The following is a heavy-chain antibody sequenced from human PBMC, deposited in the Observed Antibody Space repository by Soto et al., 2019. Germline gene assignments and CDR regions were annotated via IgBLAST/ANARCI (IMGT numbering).Heavy chain of an antibody. Sequence: QVQLVQSGAEVKKPGSSVKVSCKASGGTFSSYAINWVRQAPGQGLEWMGGIIPIFDTSNYAQKFQGRVTITADDPTSSAYMELSSLRSEDSAIYYCARARYCSKTTCRGAFSDYYFAADWGQGTLVTVSS. CDR3: ARARYCSKTTCRGAFSDYYFAAD. CDR1: GGTFSSYA. V-gene: IGHV1-69*01. CDR2: IIPIFDTS. J-gene: IGHJ4*02. D-gene: IGHD2-2*01.